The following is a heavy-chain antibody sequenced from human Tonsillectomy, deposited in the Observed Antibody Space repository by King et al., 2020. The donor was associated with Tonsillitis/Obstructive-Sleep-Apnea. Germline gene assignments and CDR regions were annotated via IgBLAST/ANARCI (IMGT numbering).Heavy chain of an antibody. J-gene: IGHJ4*02. V-gene: IGHV3-33*01. CDR1: GFTFNRYA. Sequence: VQLVASGGGAVQPGRSLRLSCAASGFTFNRYAMHWVRQAPGKGLEWVAVIWYDGSNKYYADSVKGRFTISRDNSKNIVYLQMNSLRAEDTAVYYCARDPPDDSTGYFSFDYWGQGTLVTVSS. CDR3: ARDPPDDSTGYFSFDY. D-gene: IGHD3-22*01. CDR2: IWYDGSNK.